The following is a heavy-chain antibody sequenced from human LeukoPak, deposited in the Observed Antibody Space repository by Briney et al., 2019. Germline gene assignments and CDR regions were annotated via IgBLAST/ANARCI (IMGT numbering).Heavy chain of an antibody. CDR2: ISSSGSAI. CDR1: GFTFSSYE. D-gene: IGHD6-19*01. J-gene: IGHJ6*02. V-gene: IGHV3-48*03. CDR3: ARDVWVAVADYYYYYGMDV. Sequence: GGSLSLSCAASGFTFSSYEMNWVRQAPGKGLEWVSYISSSGSAIYYADSVKGRFTTSRDNAKNSLYLQMNSLRAEDTAVYYCARDVWVAVADYYYYYGMDVWGQGTTVTVSS.